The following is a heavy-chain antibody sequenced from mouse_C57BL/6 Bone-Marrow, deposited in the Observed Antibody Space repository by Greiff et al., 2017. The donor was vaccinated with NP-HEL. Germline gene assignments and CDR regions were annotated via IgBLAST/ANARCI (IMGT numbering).Heavy chain of an antibody. CDR2: ISDGGSYT. CDR3: ARDRGYYGYYAMDY. J-gene: IGHJ4*01. CDR1: GFTFSSYA. D-gene: IGHD1-1*01. Sequence: EVQGVESGGGLVKPGGSLKLSCAASGFTFSSYAMSWVRQTPEKRLEWVATISDGGSYTYYPDNVKGRFTISRDNAKNNLYLQMSHLKSEDTAMYYCARDRGYYGYYAMDYWGQGTSVTVSS. V-gene: IGHV5-4*01.